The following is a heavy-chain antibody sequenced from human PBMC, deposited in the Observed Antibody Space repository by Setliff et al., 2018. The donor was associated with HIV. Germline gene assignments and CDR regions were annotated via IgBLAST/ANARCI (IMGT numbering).Heavy chain of an antibody. J-gene: IGHJ4*02. D-gene: IGHD2-8*01. CDR3: ARESPDGLDY. Sequence: PSETLSLTCTVSGGSISSYYWSWIRQPAGKGLEWIGRIYSSGITNYTPSLESRVIISKDTSKNQFSLTLKSVTAADMAMYFCARESPDGLDYWGPGTLVTVSS. V-gene: IGHV4-4*07. CDR2: IYSSGIT. CDR1: GGSISSYY.